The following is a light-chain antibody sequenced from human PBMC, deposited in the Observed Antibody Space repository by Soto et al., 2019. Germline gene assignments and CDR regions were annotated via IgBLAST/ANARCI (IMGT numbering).Light chain of an antibody. Sequence: EIVLTQSPGTLSLSPGERATLSCRASQVFSSSYLAWYQQKPSQAPRLLIYGASGRATGIPDRFSGSGSGTDFTLTISRLEPEDFAVYYCQQYGSSPMYTFGQGTKLEIK. CDR1: QVFSSSY. V-gene: IGKV3-20*01. CDR3: QQYGSSPMYT. J-gene: IGKJ2*01. CDR2: GAS.